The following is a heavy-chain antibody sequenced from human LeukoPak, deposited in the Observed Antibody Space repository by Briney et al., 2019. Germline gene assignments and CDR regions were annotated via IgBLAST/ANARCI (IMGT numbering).Heavy chain of an antibody. CDR1: GGSISSSNW. J-gene: IGHJ4*02. D-gene: IGHD3-10*01. CDR3: ARYGSGSYSSFYYFDY. V-gene: IGHV4-4*02. Sequence: SGTLSLTCAVSGGSISSSNWWSWLRQPPGKGLEWIGEIYHSGSTNYNPSLKGRVTISVDKSKNQFSLQLSSVTAADTAVYYCARYGSGSYSSFYYFDYWGQGTLVTVSS. CDR2: IYHSGST.